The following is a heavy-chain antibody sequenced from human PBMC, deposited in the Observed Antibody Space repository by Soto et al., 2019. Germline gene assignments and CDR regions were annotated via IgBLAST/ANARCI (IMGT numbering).Heavy chain of an antibody. CDR2: ISGSGGTT. CDR1: GFTFSNYD. Sequence: EVQLLESGGGLVQPGRSLRLSCAASGFTFSNYDMSWVRQAPGQGLDWVSAISGSGGTTYYADSVKGRFTISRDNSKNTLFLQMNSLRAEAAAVYYCAKFFVETGSNSGWPWSFHYWGQGTLVTVSS. CDR3: AKFFVETGSNSGWPWSFHY. V-gene: IGHV3-23*01. J-gene: IGHJ4*02. D-gene: IGHD6-25*01.